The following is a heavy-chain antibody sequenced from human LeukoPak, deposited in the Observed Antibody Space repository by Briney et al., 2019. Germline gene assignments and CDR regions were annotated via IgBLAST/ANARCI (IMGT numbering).Heavy chain of an antibody. J-gene: IGHJ4*02. D-gene: IGHD3-10*01. CDR3: ARVLGMVRGVTH. CDR2: ISWNSGSI. V-gene: IGHV3-9*01. CDR1: GFTFDDYA. Sequence: SGGSLRLSCAASGFTFDDYAMHWVRHAPGKGLEWVSGISWNSGSIGYADSVKGRFTISRDNAKNSLYLQMNSLRAEDTAVYYCARVLGMVRGVTHWGQGTLVTVSS.